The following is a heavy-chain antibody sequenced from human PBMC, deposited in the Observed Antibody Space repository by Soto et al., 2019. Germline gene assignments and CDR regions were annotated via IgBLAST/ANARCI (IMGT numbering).Heavy chain of an antibody. Sequence: SETLSLTCAVYGGSFSGYYWSWIRQPPGKGLEWIGEINHSGSTNYNPSLKSRVTISVDTSKNQFSLKLSSVTAADTAVYYCARELPLWRSITGTSWFDPWGQGTLVTVSS. D-gene: IGHD1-7*01. J-gene: IGHJ5*02. CDR2: INHSGST. CDR3: ARELPLWRSITGTSWFDP. V-gene: IGHV4-34*01. CDR1: GGSFSGYY.